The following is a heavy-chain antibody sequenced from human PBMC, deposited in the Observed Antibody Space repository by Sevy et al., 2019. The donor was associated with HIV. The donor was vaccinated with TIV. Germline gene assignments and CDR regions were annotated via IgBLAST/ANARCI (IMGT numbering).Heavy chain of an antibody. V-gene: IGHV4-31*11. Sequence: SETLSLTCAVSGGSASSGDHYWNWIRQHPGKGLEWIGYISNSGSTDYNPSLKRRASISVDTSKKQFSLKLTLTSVTASDTAMYYCARAQRYEFWSGYPDYFAYWGQGTLVTVSS. CDR3: ARAQRYEFWSGYPDYFAY. CDR1: GGSASSGDHY. CDR2: ISNSGST. D-gene: IGHD3-3*01. J-gene: IGHJ4*02.